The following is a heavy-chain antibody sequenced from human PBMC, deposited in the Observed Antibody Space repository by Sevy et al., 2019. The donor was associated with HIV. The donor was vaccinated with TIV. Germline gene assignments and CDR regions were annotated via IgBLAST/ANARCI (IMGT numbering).Heavy chain of an antibody. CDR3: ASITMVRGVTRYYYYYMDV. J-gene: IGHJ6*03. Sequence: GGSLRLSCAASGFTVSSNYMSWVRQAPGKGLEWVSVIYSGGSTYYADSVKGRFTISRDNSKNTLYLQMNSLRVEDTAVYYCASITMVRGVTRYYYYYMDVWGKGTTVTVSS. CDR1: GFTVSSNY. D-gene: IGHD3-10*01. V-gene: IGHV3-53*01. CDR2: IYSGGST.